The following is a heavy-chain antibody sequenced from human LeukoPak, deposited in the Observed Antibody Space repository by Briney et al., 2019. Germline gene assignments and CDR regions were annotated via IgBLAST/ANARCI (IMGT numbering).Heavy chain of an antibody. D-gene: IGHD1-26*01. CDR3: ARGSGSSQFDY. V-gene: IGHV3-30-3*01. CDR1: GFTFSSYA. Sequence: SGRSLRLSCAASGFTFSSYAMHWVRQAPGKGLEWVAVISYDGSNKYYADSVKGRFTISRENSKNTLYLQMNSLRAEDTAVYYCARGSGSSQFDYWGQGTLVTVSS. J-gene: IGHJ4*02. CDR2: ISYDGSNK.